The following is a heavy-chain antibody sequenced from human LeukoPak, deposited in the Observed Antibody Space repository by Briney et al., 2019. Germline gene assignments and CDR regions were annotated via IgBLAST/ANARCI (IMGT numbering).Heavy chain of an antibody. CDR1: GGSVSSGSYY. CDR2: MYYSGST. Sequence: PSETLSLTCTVSGGSVSSGSYYWGWIRQPPGKGLEWIVYMYYSGSTNYNPSLKSRVTISVDTSKNQFSLKLSSVAAADTAVYYCARARGTAYFGSGTYHLDYWGQGALVTVSS. D-gene: IGHD3-10*01. V-gene: IGHV4-61*01. J-gene: IGHJ4*02. CDR3: ARARGTAYFGSGTYHLDY.